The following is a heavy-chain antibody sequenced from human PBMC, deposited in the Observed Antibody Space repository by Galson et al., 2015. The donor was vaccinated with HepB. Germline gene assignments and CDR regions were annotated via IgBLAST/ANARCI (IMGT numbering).Heavy chain of an antibody. J-gene: IGHJ4*02. Sequence: SVKVSCKASGYTFTSYYMHWVRQAPGQGLEWMGRIIPILGIANYAQKFQGRVTITANKSTSTAYMELSSLRSEDTAVYYCARDLAGTGDYWGQGTLVTVSS. CDR1: GYTFTSYY. CDR2: IIPILGIA. CDR3: ARDLAGTGDY. D-gene: IGHD6-19*01. V-gene: IGHV1-69*04.